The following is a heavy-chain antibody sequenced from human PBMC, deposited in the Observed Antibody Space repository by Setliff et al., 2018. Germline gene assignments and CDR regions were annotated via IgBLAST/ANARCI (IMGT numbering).Heavy chain of an antibody. V-gene: IGHV4-38-2*01. D-gene: IGHD1-26*01. CDR2: IYHTGST. CDR3: ARKGISALSGAFDM. CDR1: GYSISSDSY. J-gene: IGHJ3*02. Sequence: PSETLSLTCAVSGYSISSDSYWGWIRQPPGKGLEWIASIYHTGSTYYNPSLKSRITMSVDTSKNQFSLKLTSVTAADTAVYYCARKGISALSGAFDMWGQGTMVTVSS.